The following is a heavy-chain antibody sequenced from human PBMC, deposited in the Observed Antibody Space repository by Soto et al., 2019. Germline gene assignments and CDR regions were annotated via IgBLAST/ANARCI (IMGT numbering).Heavy chain of an antibody. Sequence: TETVYITSTVSGASISTYYWSWIRQPPGKGLEWIGYISYSGSTNYNPSLKSRVTISFDASKNEISLQVRSATAADAAVYYCASDLKEYCSDGKCNWFDPWGQGTLVT. CDR3: ASDLKEYCSDGKCNWFDP. CDR1: GASISTYY. CDR2: ISYSGST. V-gene: IGHV4-59*01. J-gene: IGHJ5*02. D-gene: IGHD2-15*01.